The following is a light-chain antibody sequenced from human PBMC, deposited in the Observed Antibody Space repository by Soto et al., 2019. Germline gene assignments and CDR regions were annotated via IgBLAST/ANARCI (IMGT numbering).Light chain of an antibody. J-gene: IGKJ1*01. Sequence: AIQLTQSPSSLSASVGDRVTITCRASQGISSALAWYQQKPGQAPKLLIYDASSLESGVPSRFSGSGSGTDFTLTISSLQPEDFATYYCQQFNRYPPTFGQGTKVEIK. CDR3: QQFNRYPPT. V-gene: IGKV1-13*02. CDR2: DAS. CDR1: QGISSA.